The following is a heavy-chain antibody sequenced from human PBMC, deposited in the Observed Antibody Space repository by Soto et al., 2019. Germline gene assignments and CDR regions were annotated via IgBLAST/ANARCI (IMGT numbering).Heavy chain of an antibody. CDR2: INPNSGGT. D-gene: IGHD2-21*02. J-gene: IGHJ5*02. V-gene: IGHV1-2*02. CDR3: ARARHIVVVTAIPLWFDP. CDR1: GYTFTGYY. Sequence: ASVKVCCKASGYTFTGYYMHWVRQAPGQGLEWMGWINPNSGGTNYAQKFQGRVTMTRDTSISTAYMELSRLRSDDTAVYYCARARHIVVVTAIPLWFDPWGQGTLVSVSS.